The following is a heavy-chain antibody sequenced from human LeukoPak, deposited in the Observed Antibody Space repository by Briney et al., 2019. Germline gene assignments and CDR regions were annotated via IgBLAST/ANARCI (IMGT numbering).Heavy chain of an antibody. CDR1: GFTFSSYW. J-gene: IGHJ4*02. D-gene: IGHD1-26*01. CDR2: INGEGKTT. Sequence: GGSLRLSCAASGFTFSSYWMHWVRQDPGKGLLWVSRINGEGKTTAYADSVKGRFTISRDNAKNTLYLQMNSLRADDTAVYYCARQKGGQSFFDSWGQGTLVTVSS. V-gene: IGHV3-74*01. CDR3: ARQKGGQSFFDS.